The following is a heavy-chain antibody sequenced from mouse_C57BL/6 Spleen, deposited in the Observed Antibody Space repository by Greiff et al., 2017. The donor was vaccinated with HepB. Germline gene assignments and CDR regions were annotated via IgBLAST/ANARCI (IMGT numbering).Heavy chain of an antibody. CDR3: AVSPWFAY. V-gene: IGHV1-42*01. J-gene: IGHJ3*01. Sequence: EVMLVESGPELVKPGASVKISCKASGYSFTGYYMNWVKQSPEKSLEWIGEINPSTGGTTYNQKFKAKATLTVDKSSSTAYMQLKSLTSEDSAVYYCAVSPWFAYWGQGTLVTVSA. CDR2: INPSTGGT. CDR1: GYSFTGYY.